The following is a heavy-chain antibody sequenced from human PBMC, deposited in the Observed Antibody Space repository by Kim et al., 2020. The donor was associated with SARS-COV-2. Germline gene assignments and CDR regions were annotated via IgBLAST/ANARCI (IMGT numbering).Heavy chain of an antibody. CDR1: GGTFSSYA. J-gene: IGHJ2*01. V-gene: IGHV1-69*13. CDR3: ARSAGYYGFWSGYYAGWYFGL. CDR2: IIPIFGTA. D-gene: IGHD3-3*01. Sequence: SVKVSCKASGGTFSSYAISWVRQAPGQGLEWMGGIIPIFGTANYAQKFQGRVTITADESTSTAYMELSSLRSEDTAVYYCARSAGYYGFWSGYYAGWYFGLWGRVTLVTVSS.